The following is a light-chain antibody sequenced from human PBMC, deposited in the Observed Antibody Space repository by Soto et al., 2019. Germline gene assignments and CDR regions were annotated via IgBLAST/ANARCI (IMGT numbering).Light chain of an antibody. CDR3: AAWDDSLNGFYV. CDR2: SNN. Sequence: QSVLTQPPSASGTPGQRVTISCSGSSSNIGSNTVNWYQQLPGTAPKLLIYSNNQRPSGVPDRFSGSKSGTSASLAISGLQSEYEADYYCAAWDDSLNGFYVVGTGTKLTVL. J-gene: IGLJ1*01. V-gene: IGLV1-44*01. CDR1: SSNIGSNT.